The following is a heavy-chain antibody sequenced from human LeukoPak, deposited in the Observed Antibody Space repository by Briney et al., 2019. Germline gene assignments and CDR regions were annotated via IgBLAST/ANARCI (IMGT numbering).Heavy chain of an antibody. D-gene: IGHD3-22*01. V-gene: IGHV1-2*02. CDR1: GGTFSSYS. CDR2: INPNSGGT. J-gene: IGHJ3*02. CDR3: ARDLTQYYDSSGYYYLDAFDI. Sequence: GASVKVSCKDSGGTFSSYSINWVRQAPRQGLEWMGWINPNSGGTNYAQKFQGRVTMTRDTSISTAYMELSRLRSDDTAVYYCARDLTQYYDSSGYYYLDAFDIWGQGTMVTVSS.